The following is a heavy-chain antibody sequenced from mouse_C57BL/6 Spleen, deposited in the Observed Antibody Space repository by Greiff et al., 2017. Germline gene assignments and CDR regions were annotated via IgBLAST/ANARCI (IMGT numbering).Heavy chain of an antibody. J-gene: IGHJ4*01. V-gene: IGHV3-6*01. Sequence: EVKLVESGPGLVKPSQSLSLTCSVTGYSITSGYYWNWIRQFPGNKLEWMGYISYDGSNNYNPSLKNRISITRDTSKNQFFLKLNSVTTEDTATYYCARDLLGAMDYWGQGTSVTVSS. CDR3: ARDLLGAMDY. D-gene: IGHD4-1*01. CDR2: ISYDGSN. CDR1: GYSITSGYY.